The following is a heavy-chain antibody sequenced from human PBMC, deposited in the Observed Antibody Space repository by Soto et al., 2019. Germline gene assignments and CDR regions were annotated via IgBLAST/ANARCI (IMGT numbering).Heavy chain of an antibody. Sequence: PPETLSLTCTASGGSNSSYYWSWIRQPPGKGLEWIGYIYYSGSTNYNPSLKSRVTISVDTSKNQFSLKLSSVTAADTAVYDRESLSTAPSKDCFDPWGQATLVPVSS. V-gene: IGHV4-59*01. CDR2: IYYSGST. CDR1: GGSNSSYY. D-gene: IGHD3-16*01. CDR3: ESLSTAPSKDCFDP. J-gene: IGHJ5*02.